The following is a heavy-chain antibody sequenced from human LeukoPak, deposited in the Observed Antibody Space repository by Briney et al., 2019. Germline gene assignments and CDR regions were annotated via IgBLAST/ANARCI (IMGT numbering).Heavy chain of an antibody. CDR2: ISSSSSHI. V-gene: IGHV3-21*01. D-gene: IGHD6-13*01. Sequence: GGSLRLSCAASGFTFSRYSVNWVRQAPGKGLEWVSSISSSSSHIYYADSVTGRFTVSRDNAKNSLYLQMNSLRAEDTAVYYCARETPYSNTWTDFDFWGQGTLVTVSS. CDR1: GFTFSRYS. CDR3: ARETPYSNTWTDFDF. J-gene: IGHJ4*02.